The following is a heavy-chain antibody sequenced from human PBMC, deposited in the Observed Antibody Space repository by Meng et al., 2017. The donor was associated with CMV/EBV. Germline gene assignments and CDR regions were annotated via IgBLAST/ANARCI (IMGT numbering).Heavy chain of an antibody. CDR2: IRYDGSEK. CDR1: GFTFSSYG. V-gene: IGHV3-30*02. Sequence: GESLKISCAASGFTFSSYGMHWVRQAPGKGLEWVAFIRYDGSEKYYVDSVKGRFTISRDNAKNSLYLQMNSLRAEDTAVYYCARGYNWFDPWGQGTLVTVSS. J-gene: IGHJ5*02. CDR3: ARGYNWFDP.